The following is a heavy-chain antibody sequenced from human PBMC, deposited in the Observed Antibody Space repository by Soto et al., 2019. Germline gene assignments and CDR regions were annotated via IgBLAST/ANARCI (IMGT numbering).Heavy chain of an antibody. CDR3: ARYPFWRGYPRNTWFDP. CDR1: GYTFTDYA. CDR2: INANNGNT. Sequence: QVQLVQSGAEVKKPGASVKVSCKASGYTFTDYAISWVRQAPGQGLEWMGCINANNGNTDFAQKFQGRLSMSTDASTSTSYMDLRSLRSDDTAVYVCARYPFWRGYPRNTWFDPWGQGTLVTVSS. D-gene: IGHD3-3*01. J-gene: IGHJ5*02. V-gene: IGHV1-18*01.